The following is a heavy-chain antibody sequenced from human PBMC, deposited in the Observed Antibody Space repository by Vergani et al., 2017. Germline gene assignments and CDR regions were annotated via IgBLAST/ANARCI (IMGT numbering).Heavy chain of an antibody. CDR2: IYYSGST. V-gene: IGHV4-59*01. D-gene: IGHD6-13*01. CDR3: AREVIAAAAPHFDY. Sequence: QVQLQESGPGLVKPSETLSLTCTVSGGSISSYYWSWIRQPPGKGLEWIGYIYYSGSTNDNPPLRSRVTISVDTSKNQFSLKLSSVTAADPAVYYCAREVIAAAAPHFDYWGQGTLVTVSS. J-gene: IGHJ4*02. CDR1: GGSISSYY.